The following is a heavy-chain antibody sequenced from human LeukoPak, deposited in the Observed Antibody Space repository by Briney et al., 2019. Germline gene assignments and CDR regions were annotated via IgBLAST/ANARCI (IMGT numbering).Heavy chain of an antibody. CDR2: IYYSGGT. D-gene: IGHD2-15*01. CDR1: GGSITTSSYS. CDR3: ARGVGDSSSLNWCVP. V-gene: IGHV4-39*01. Sequence: SETLSLTCTVSGGSITTSSYSWGWIRQPPGKGLEWIGNIYYSGGTYYNASLKSRVTMSVDTSKNQFSLKLSSVTAAGPAVYYGARGVGDSSSLNWCVPWGQGTLVRLL. J-gene: IGHJ5*02.